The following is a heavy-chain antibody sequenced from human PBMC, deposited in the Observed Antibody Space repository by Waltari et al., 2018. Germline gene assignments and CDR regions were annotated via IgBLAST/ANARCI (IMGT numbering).Heavy chain of an antibody. J-gene: IGHJ6*03. CDR2: IKSKTDGGTT. Sequence: EVQLVESGGGLVKPGGSLRLSCAASGFTFSNAWMSWVRQAPGKGREWVGRIKSKTDGGTTDYAAPVKGRFTISRDDSKNTLYLQMNSLKTEDTAVYYCTTDGPDVVRLRLYYYYYYMDVWGKGTTVTVSS. D-gene: IGHD5-12*01. CDR3: TTDGPDVVRLRLYYYYYYMDV. CDR1: GFTFSNAW. V-gene: IGHV3-15*01.